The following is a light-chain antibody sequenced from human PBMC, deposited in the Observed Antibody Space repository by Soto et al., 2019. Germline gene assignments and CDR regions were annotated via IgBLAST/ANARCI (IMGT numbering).Light chain of an antibody. CDR3: QLYESSPT. CDR2: GAS. CDR1: QSVASGY. Sequence: ETVLTQSPGTLSLSAGERATLSCRASQSVASGYLVWYQQKPGQTPTVLIYGASTRAAGIPDRFSGSGSGTDFTLTISRLEPEDFAVYYCQLYESSPTFGQGTKVDIK. V-gene: IGKV3-20*01. J-gene: IGKJ1*01.